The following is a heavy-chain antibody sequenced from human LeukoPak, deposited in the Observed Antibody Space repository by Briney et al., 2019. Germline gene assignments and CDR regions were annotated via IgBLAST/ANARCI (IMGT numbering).Heavy chain of an antibody. J-gene: IGHJ5*02. CDR3: ASYASGYNWLKA. V-gene: IGHV1-2*02. Sequence: ASVTVSCKASGHTFTVYYIHWVRQAPGQGLEWMGWIHPGTGDTNYAQRFQGRLTVTRDTSIATAYMELSSLKSDDTAVYYCASYASGYNWLKAWGQGTLVTVSS. CDR1: GHTFTVYY. CDR2: IHPGTGDT. D-gene: IGHD3-10*01.